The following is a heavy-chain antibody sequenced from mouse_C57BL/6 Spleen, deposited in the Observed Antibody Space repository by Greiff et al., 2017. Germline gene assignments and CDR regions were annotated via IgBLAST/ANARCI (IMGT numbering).Heavy chain of an antibody. J-gene: IGHJ2*01. CDR1: GYTFTSYW. CDR3: ARRGGYYYFVY. D-gene: IGHD2-3*01. Sequence: QVQLQQPGAELVRPGTSVKLSCKASGYTFTSYWMHWVKQRPGQGLEWLGVIDPSGSYTNYTQKFKGKATLTVDTSSSTAYMQLSILTSEDSAVYYCARRGGYYYFVYRGEGTTHTVSS. CDR2: IDPSGSYT. V-gene: IGHV1-59*01.